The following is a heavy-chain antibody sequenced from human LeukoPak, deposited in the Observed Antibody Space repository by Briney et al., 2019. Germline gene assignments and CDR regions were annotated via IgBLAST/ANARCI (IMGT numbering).Heavy chain of an antibody. V-gene: IGHV4-30-2*03. Sequence: SQTLSLTCAVSGGSISSGGYSWSWIRQPPGKGLEWIGYIYHSGSTYYNPSLKSRVTISVDTSKNQFSLKLSSVTAADTAVYYCARHYYGSGSYFASHTSNNWFDPWGQGTLVTVSS. CDR1: GGSISSGGYS. CDR2: IYHSGST. D-gene: IGHD3-10*01. J-gene: IGHJ5*02. CDR3: ARHYYGSGSYFASHTSNNWFDP.